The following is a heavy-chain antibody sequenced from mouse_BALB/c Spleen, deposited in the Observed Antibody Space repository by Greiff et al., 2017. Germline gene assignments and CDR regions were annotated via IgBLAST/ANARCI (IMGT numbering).Heavy chain of an antibody. J-gene: IGHJ1*01. V-gene: IGHV7-3*02. D-gene: IGHD2-4*01. CDR3: ARDKDYDYHWYFDL. Sequence: DVHLVESGGGLVQPGGSLRLSCATSGFTFTDYYMSWVRQPPGKALEWLGFIRNKPNGYTTEYSASVKGRFTISRDNSQSILYLHMNTLRAEDSATYYCARDKDYDYHWYFDLWGAGTTVTVSS. CDR2: IRNKPNGYTT. CDR1: GFTFTDYY.